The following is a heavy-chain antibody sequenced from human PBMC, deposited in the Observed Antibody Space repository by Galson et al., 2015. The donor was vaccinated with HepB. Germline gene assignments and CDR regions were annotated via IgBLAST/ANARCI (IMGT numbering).Heavy chain of an antibody. J-gene: IGHJ6*03. V-gene: IGHV3-49*03. CDR2: IRSKAYGETT. D-gene: IGHD4-17*01. CDR3: TTDSLTTVTTSWCMDV. CDR1: GFTFGDYA. Sequence: SLRLSCAASGFTFGDYAMSWFRQGPGKGLEWVGFIRSKAYGETTDYAAPVKGRFTISRDDSKNTLYLQMNSLKTEDTAVYYCTTDSLTTVTTSWCMDVWGKGTTGTVSS.